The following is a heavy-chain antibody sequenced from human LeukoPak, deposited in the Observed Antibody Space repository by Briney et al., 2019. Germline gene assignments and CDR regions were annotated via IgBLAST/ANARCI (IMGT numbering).Heavy chain of an antibody. J-gene: IGHJ4*02. Sequence: SETLSLTCTVSGYSISSGYYWGWIRQPPGKGLEWIGSIYHSGSTYYNPSLKSRVTISVDTSKNQFSLKLSSVTAADTAVYYCARDPFITIFGVVIRRDYWGQGTLVTVSS. CDR2: IYHSGST. D-gene: IGHD3-3*01. CDR3: ARDPFITIFGVVIRRDY. CDR1: GYSISSGYY. V-gene: IGHV4-38-2*02.